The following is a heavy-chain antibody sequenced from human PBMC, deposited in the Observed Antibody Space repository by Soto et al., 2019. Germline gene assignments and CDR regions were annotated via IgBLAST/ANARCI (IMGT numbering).Heavy chain of an antibody. CDR2: ISGSGGST. CDR1: GFPFSSYA. V-gene: IGHV3-23*01. J-gene: IGHJ5*02. D-gene: IGHD3-10*01. CDR3: AKTMAASGWFDP. Sequence: PGGSLRLSSAASGFPFSSYAMSWVRQAPGKGLEWVSVISGSGGSTYYADSVKGRFTISRDNSKNTLYLQMNSLRAEDTALYYCAKTMAASGWFDPWGQGTLVTVSS.